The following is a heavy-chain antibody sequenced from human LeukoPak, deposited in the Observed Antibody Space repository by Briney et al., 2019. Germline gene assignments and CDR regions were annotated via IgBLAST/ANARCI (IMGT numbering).Heavy chain of an antibody. CDR3: AILQGYSSSSGWFDP. Sequence: GASVKVSCKASGGTFSSYAISWVRQAPGQGLEWMGRIIPIFGIANYAQKFQGRVTITADKSTSTAYMELSSLRSEDTAVYYCAILQGYSSSSGWFDPWGQGTLVTVSS. D-gene: IGHD6-6*01. J-gene: IGHJ5*02. CDR1: GGTFSSYA. V-gene: IGHV1-69*04. CDR2: IIPIFGIA.